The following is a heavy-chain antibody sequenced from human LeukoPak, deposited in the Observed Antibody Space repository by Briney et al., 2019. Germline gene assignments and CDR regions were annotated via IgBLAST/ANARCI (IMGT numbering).Heavy chain of an antibody. CDR3: AREVLDGSGSYSAFDI. V-gene: IGHV3-21*01. J-gene: IGHJ3*02. D-gene: IGHD3-10*01. CDR1: GFTFSSYS. Sequence: PGGSLRLSCAASGFTFSSYSMNWVRQAPGKGLEWVSSISSSSSYIYYADSVKGRFTISRDNAKNSLYLQMNSLRAEDTAVYYCAREVLDGSGSYSAFDIWGQGTMVTVSS. CDR2: ISSSSSYI.